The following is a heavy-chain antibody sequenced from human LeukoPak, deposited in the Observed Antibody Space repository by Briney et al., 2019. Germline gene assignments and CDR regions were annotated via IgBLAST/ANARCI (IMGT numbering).Heavy chain of an antibody. J-gene: IGHJ4*02. CDR3: VREAGPLD. CDR1: GYTFTGYY. CDR2: VNPNTGGT. Sequence: ASVKVSCKASGYTFTGYYINWVRQAPGQAPEWVGWVNPNTGGTRYAQKFQGRVTMTRDTSITTALMELRGLTFDDTAVFYCVREAGPLDWGQGTLVTVSS. V-gene: IGHV1-2*02.